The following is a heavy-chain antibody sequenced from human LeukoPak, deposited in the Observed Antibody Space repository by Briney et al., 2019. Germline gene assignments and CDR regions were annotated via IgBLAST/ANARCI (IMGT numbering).Heavy chain of an antibody. J-gene: IGHJ6*03. CDR1: GGSFSDKH. V-gene: IGHV4-34*01. Sequence: SETLSLTCSVYGGSFSDKHWSWIRQTPGKGLEWIGEVDHSGSTNYSPSLKSRGTISVDTSKNQFSLKLSSVTAADTAVYYCASVLRGVIGNYYYYYMDVWGKGTTVIVSS. D-gene: IGHD3-10*01. CDR3: ASVLRGVIGNYYYYYMDV. CDR2: VDHSGST.